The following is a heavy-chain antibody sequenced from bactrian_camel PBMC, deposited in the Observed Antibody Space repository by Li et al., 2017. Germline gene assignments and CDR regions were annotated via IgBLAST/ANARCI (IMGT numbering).Heavy chain of an antibody. CDR1: GFTLSTNC. CDR3: AKAGAYPFWGYNY. Sequence: DVQLVESGGGLVQPGGSLRLSCAASGFTLSTNCMSWVRQAPGKGLEWVSTINGMTGITYYTDSVKGRFTIARDNAKNTVTLQLNSLKTEDMAMYYCAKAGAYPFWGYNYWGQGTQVTVS. D-gene: IGHD5*01. J-gene: IGHJ4*01. CDR2: INGMTGIT. V-gene: IGHV3S40*01.